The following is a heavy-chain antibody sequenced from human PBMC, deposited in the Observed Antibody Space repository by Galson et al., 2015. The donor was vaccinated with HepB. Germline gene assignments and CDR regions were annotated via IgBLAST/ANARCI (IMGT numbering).Heavy chain of an antibody. J-gene: IGHJ3*02. Sequence: SLRLSCAASGFTFSNYWVHWVRQVPGKGLVWVSRIDPDGSYVNYGDSGQGRFTISRDNAKNTVNLQMNSLRAEDTALYYCAREFVAVPGRNSDAFDMWGRGTMVTVSS. CDR2: IDPDGSYV. CDR1: GFTFSNYW. CDR3: AREFVAVPGRNSDAFDM. V-gene: IGHV3-74*01. D-gene: IGHD6-19*01.